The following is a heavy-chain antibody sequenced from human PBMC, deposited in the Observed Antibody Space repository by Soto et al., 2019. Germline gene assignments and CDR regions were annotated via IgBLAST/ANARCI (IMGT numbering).Heavy chain of an antibody. J-gene: IGHJ6*02. CDR3: ARHVNDILTGQQIYYHYGTHV. CDR2: IYYSGST. D-gene: IGHD3-9*01. Sequence: PSETLSLTCTVSGGSISSSSYYWGWIRQPPGKGLEWIGSIYYSGSTYYNPSLKSRVTISVDTSKNQFSLKLSSVTAADTAVYYCARHVNDILTGQQIYYHYGTHVWGQGTTVTVSS. CDR1: GGSISSSSYY. V-gene: IGHV4-39*01.